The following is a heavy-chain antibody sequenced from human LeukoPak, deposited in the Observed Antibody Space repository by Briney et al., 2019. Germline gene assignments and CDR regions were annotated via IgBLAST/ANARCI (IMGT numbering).Heavy chain of an antibody. CDR2: INPSGGST. CDR1: GYTFTGYY. Sequence: GASVKVSCKASGYTFTGYYMHWVRQAPGQGLEWMGIINPSGGSTSYAQKFQGRVTMTRDMSTSTVYMELSSLRSEDTAVYYCARDLHESFTVTGGYYFDYWGQGTLVTVSS. J-gene: IGHJ4*02. CDR3: ARDLHESFTVTGGYYFDY. D-gene: IGHD4-17*01. V-gene: IGHV1-46*01.